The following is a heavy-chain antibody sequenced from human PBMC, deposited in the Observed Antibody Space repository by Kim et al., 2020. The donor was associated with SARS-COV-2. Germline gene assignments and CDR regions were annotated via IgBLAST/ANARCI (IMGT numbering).Heavy chain of an antibody. V-gene: IGHV1-69*04. CDR1: GGSLNNYA. CDR3: AILYGYYHDNSAQTFDM. Sequence: SVKVSCQASGGSLNNYAISWVRQAPGQGLEWMGRIIPMFGIANYRQSFQGRLTITADKSTSTVYMELSSLRHEDTAEYYCAILYGYYHDNSAQTFDMWGQGTLVTVSS. D-gene: IGHD3-22*01. CDR2: IIPMFGIA. J-gene: IGHJ3*02.